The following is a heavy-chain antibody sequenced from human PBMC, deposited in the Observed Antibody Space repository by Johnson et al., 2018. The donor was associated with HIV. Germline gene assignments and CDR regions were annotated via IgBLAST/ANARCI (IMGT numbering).Heavy chain of an antibody. D-gene: IGHD1-26*01. V-gene: IGHV3-53*05. CDR2: IYSGGST. Sequence: VQLVETGGGLIQPGGSLRLSCAASGFTVSSNYMSWVRQAPGKGLEWVSVIYSGGSTFYADSVKGRFTISRDNSKNALYLQMNSLRAEDTAVYYCARVRVGAFDIWGQGTMVTVSS. CDR1: GFTVSSNY. J-gene: IGHJ3*02. CDR3: ARVRVGAFDI.